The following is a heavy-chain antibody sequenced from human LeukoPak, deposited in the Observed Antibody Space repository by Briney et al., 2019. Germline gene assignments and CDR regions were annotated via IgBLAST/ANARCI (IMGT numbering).Heavy chain of an antibody. CDR3: ARPPPGIAAAGYFDY. CDR1: GGSISSSSYY. D-gene: IGHD6-13*01. CDR2: IYYSGST. J-gene: IGHJ4*02. V-gene: IGHV4-39*01. Sequence: SETLSLTCTVSGGSISSSSYYWGWLRQPPGKRLEWIVSIYYSGSTYYNPSLRSRVTISVDTSKNQFSLKLSSVTAADTAVYYCARPPPGIAAAGYFDYWGQGTLVTVSS.